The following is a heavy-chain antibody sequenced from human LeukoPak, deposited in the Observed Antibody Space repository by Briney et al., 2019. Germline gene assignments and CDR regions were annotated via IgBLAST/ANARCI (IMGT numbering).Heavy chain of an antibody. J-gene: IGHJ4*02. V-gene: IGHV3-7*01. D-gene: IGHD3-10*01. Sequence: GGSLRLSCAASGFTFSTYWMAWVRQAPGKGLEWVANIKQDESDKNYVDSVKGRFTISRDNTKNSLCLQMNSLRAEDTAVYFCARDSGGALDYWGQGILVTVSS. CDR3: ARDSGGALDY. CDR2: IKQDESDK. CDR1: GFTFSTYW.